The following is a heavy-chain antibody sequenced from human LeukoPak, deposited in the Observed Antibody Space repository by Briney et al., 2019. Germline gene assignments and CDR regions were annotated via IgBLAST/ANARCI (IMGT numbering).Heavy chain of an antibody. Sequence: SVKVSCKASGGTFSSYAISWVRQAPGQGLEWMGGIIPIFGTANYAQKFQGRVTITADESTSTAYMELSSLRSEDTAVYYCARGGVPHYDSWSGYYFDYWGQGTLVTVSS. CDR3: ARGGVPHYDSWSGYYFDY. D-gene: IGHD3-3*01. V-gene: IGHV1-69*01. CDR1: GGTFSSYA. J-gene: IGHJ4*02. CDR2: IIPIFGTA.